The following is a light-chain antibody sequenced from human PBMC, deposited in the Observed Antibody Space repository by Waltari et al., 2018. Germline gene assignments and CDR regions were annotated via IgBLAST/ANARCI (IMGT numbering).Light chain of an antibody. J-gene: IGLJ2*01. CDR3: CSYTDGNTLV. CDR1: SSDVGSYNF. Sequence: QSALTQPASVSGSPGQSITISCTGTSSDVGSYNFVSWYQQHPDKAPKLIRYKVSERPSGVSYRVSGSKSDNTASLTISGLQAEDEAHYYCCSYTDGNTLVFGGGTKLTVL. CDR2: KVS. V-gene: IGLV2-23*02.